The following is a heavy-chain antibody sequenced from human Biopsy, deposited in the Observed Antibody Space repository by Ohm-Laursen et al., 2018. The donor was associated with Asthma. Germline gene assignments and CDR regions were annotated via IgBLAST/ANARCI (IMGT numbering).Heavy chain of an antibody. CDR2: IKHDGSEK. V-gene: IGHV3-7*01. J-gene: IGHJ1*01. CDR3: ARTFHFWSPYHAEHYQL. CDR1: GFTFGDYC. Sequence: SLRLSCSASGFTFGDYCMSWVRQVPGQGLEWVANIKHDGSEKNHVDSLEGRFTISRDNAKNLLFLQMNSLRAEDTAVYYCARTFHFWSPYHAEHYQLWGQGVLVTVSS. D-gene: IGHD3-3*01.